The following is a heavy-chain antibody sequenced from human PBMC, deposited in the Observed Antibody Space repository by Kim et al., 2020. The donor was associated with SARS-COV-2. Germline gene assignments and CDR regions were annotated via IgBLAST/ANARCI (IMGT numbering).Heavy chain of an antibody. V-gene: IGHV4-4*07. Sequence: NPSLKSRVTMSVDTSKNQFSLKLSSVTAADTAVYYCARDRAVAGMGEFDYWGQGTLVTVSS. J-gene: IGHJ4*02. D-gene: IGHD6-19*01. CDR3: ARDRAVAGMGEFDY.